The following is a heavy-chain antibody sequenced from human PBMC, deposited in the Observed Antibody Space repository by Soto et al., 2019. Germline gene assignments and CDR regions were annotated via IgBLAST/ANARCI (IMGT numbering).Heavy chain of an antibody. V-gene: IGHV1-69*12. CDR1: GGTFSSYA. CDR2: IIPIFGTA. CDR3: ARVPLAYCGGDCYWYFDL. J-gene: IGHJ2*01. D-gene: IGHD2-21*02. Sequence: QVQLVQSGAEVKKPGSSVKVSCKASGGTFSSYAISWVRQAPGQGLEWMGGIIPIFGTANYAQKFQGRVTITADESTSTAYMELSSLRSEDTAVYYCARVPLAYCGGDCYWYFDLWGRGTLVTVSS.